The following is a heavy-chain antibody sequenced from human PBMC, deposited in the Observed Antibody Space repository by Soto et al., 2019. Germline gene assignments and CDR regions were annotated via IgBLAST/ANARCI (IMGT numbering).Heavy chain of an antibody. CDR2: IYDSGST. V-gene: IGHV4-30-2*01. Sequence: LSLTCAVSGGSISSGGYSWSWIRQPPGKGLEWIGYIYDSGSTFYNPSLKSRVTISGDRSKNQFSLKLSSVTAADTAVYYCSRDFTASGTYAVDYWGQGTLVTVSS. CDR3: SRDFTASGTYAVDY. J-gene: IGHJ4*02. D-gene: IGHD3-10*01. CDR1: GGSISSGGYS.